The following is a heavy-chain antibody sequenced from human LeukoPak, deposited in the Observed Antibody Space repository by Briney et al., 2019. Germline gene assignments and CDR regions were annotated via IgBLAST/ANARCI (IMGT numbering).Heavy chain of an antibody. J-gene: IGHJ4*02. CDR2: ISGSSFTI. Sequence: GGSLRLSCAASGFTFRDYSMNWVRQAPGQGPEWIAYISGSSFTIYYADSVKGRFTVSRDDAKNSLFLQMNSVRVEDTAVYYCTRGLGACFVGRKLYRGLHWGQGTLVTVSS. CDR3: TRGLGACFVGRKLYRGLH. D-gene: IGHD3-16*02. V-gene: IGHV3-48*01. CDR1: GFTFRDYS.